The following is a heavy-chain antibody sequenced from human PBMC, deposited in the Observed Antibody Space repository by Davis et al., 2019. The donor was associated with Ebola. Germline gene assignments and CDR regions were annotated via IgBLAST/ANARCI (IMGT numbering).Heavy chain of an antibody. CDR1: GYTFTTYG. CDR3: ARQRISIFGVAPTFDF. CDR2: ISGYSGNT. V-gene: IGHV1-18*04. D-gene: IGHD3-3*01. Sequence: AASVKVSCKASGYTFTTYGVSWVRQAPGQGLEWMGWISGYSGNTNYAQKFQGRVTMTTDTSTNTASMDLRSLKSDDTAVYYCARQRISIFGVAPTFDFWGQGALVTVSS. J-gene: IGHJ4*02.